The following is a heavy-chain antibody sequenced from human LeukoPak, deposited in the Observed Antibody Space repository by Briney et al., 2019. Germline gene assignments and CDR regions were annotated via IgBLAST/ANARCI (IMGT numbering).Heavy chain of an antibody. J-gene: IGHJ5*02. V-gene: IGHV3-74*01. Sequence: GGSLRLSCAASGFSFRSHWMHWVRQAPGKGLVWVSRINSYGSSTLYVDSVKGRFTISRDNAKNTLYLQMNSLRAEDTAVYYCARLRWFDPWGQGTLVTVSS. CDR2: INSYGSST. CDR1: GFSFRSHW. CDR3: ARLRWFDP.